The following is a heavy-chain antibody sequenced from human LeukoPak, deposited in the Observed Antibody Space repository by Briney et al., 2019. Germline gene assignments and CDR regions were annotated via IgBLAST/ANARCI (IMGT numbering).Heavy chain of an antibody. CDR3: AKPISGGLAVTADWFAP. CDR1: GFAFSFFA. Sequence: GGSLRLSCEASGFAFSFFAMSWLRQAPGNGLEWVSTINANSGTRSYAASVRGRFTISRDNSKNTLYLQLNTLRADDTAVYYCAKPISGGLAVTADWFAPWGQGTLVVVSS. J-gene: IGHJ5*01. CDR2: INANSGTR. V-gene: IGHV3-23*01. D-gene: IGHD6-19*01.